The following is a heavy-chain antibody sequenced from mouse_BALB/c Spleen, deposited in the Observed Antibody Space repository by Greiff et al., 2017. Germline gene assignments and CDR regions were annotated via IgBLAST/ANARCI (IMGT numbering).Heavy chain of an antibody. J-gene: IGHJ4*01. CDR2: INPDSSTI. Sequence: DVMLVESGGGLVQPGGSLKLSCAASGFDFSRYWMSWVRQAPGKGLEWIGEINPDSSTINYTPSLKDKFIISRDNAKNTLYLQMSKVRSEDTALYYCARPITTVVEDYYAMDYWGQGTSVTVSS. V-gene: IGHV4-1*02. CDR3: ARPITTVVEDYYAMDY. D-gene: IGHD1-1*01. CDR1: GFDFSRYW.